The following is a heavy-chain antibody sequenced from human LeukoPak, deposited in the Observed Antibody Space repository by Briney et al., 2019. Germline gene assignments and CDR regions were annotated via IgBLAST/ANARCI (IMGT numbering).Heavy chain of an antibody. Sequence: PSETLTLSCAVSGGTISSSSYYWGWIRQPPGKGLEWIRSIYYSGSTYYNPSLKSRVTISVDTSNNQFSLKLSSVTAADTAVYYCARLPRTTIIVVYWGQGTLVTVSS. J-gene: IGHJ4*02. V-gene: IGHV4-39*01. CDR1: GGTISSSSYY. CDR2: IYYSGST. CDR3: ARLPRTTIIVVY. D-gene: IGHD2-2*01.